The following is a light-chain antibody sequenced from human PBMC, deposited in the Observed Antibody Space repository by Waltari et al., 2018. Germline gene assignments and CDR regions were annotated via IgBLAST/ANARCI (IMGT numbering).Light chain of an antibody. CDR2: EVS. CDR3: SSYAGNNVYV. J-gene: IGLJ1*01. Sequence: QSALTQPRSVSGSPGQSVTISCTGTSSDVGGYNYVSWYQHHPGKAPKLMIYEVSKRPSGVPHRVSGSQSGSTASLTVSGLQAEDEADYYCSSYAGNNVYVFGSGTKVTVL. CDR1: SSDVGGYNY. V-gene: IGLV2-11*01.